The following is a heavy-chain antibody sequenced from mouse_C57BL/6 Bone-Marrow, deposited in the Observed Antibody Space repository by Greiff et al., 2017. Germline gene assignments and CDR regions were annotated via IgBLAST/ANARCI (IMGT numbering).Heavy chain of an antibody. J-gene: IGHJ2*01. D-gene: IGHD1-1*01. CDR1: GFTFSDYG. CDR3: AKNYGSSFDY. Sequence: EVQLMESGGGLVKPGGSLKLSCAASGFTFSDYGMHWVRQAPEKGLEWVAYISSGSSTIYYADTVKGRFTISRDNAKNTLFLQMTSLRSEDTAMXYCAKNYGSSFDYWGQGTTLTVSS. CDR2: ISSGSSTI. V-gene: IGHV5-17*01.